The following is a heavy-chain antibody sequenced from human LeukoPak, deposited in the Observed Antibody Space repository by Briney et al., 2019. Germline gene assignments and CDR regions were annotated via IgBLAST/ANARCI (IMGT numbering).Heavy chain of an antibody. J-gene: IGHJ6*03. CDR3: ARVITIFGVAPSYMDV. D-gene: IGHD3-3*01. CDR1: DGSIKDYY. V-gene: IGHV4-59*12. CDR2: IFYSGRT. Sequence: SETLSLTCSVSDGSIKDYYWSWIRQPPGKGLEWIGYIFYSGRTNYNPSLKSRLTMSLDTSKNQFSLKLSSVTAADTAVYYCARVITIFGVAPSYMDVWGKGTTVTVSS.